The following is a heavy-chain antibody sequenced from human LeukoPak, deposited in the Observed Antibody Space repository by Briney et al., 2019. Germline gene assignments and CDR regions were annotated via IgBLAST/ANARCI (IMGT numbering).Heavy chain of an antibody. J-gene: IGHJ4*02. Sequence: GGSLRLSCAASGFTFRSYWMHWVRQTPGKGLEWVSAISGSGGSTYYADSVKGRFTISRDNSKNTLYLQMNSLRAEDTAVYYCAKDRTSMSRYYFDYWGQGTLVTVSS. D-gene: IGHD2/OR15-2a*01. CDR3: AKDRTSMSRYYFDY. CDR2: ISGSGGST. CDR1: GFTFRSYW. V-gene: IGHV3-23*01.